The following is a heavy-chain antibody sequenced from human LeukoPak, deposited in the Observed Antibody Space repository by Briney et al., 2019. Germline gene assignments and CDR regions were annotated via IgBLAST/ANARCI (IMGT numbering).Heavy chain of an antibody. V-gene: IGHV4-61*05. D-gene: IGHD4-17*01. CDR1: GGSISSSSYY. J-gene: IGHJ4*02. CDR3: ARANYGDIDFDY. CDR2: IYYSGST. Sequence: PSETLSLTCTVSGGSISSSSYYWGWIRQPPGKGLEWIGYIYYSGSTNYNPSLKSRVTISVDTSKNQFSLKLSSVAAADTAVYYCARANYGDIDFDYWGQGTLVTVSS.